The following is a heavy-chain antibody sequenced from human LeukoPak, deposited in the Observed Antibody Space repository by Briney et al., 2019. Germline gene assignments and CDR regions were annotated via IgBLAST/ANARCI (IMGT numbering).Heavy chain of an antibody. J-gene: IGHJ3*02. V-gene: IGHV3-21*01. CDR3: TRDWRNMAFDI. CDR2: IGSRSTYT. Sequence: GGSLRLSCAASGFTFSSYSMNWVRQAPGKGLEWVSSIGSRSTYTYSADSVKGRFTISRDNAKNTLYLQMNSLRAEDTAVYYCTRDWRNMAFDIWGQGTIVTVSS. CDR1: GFTFSSYS. D-gene: IGHD1-14*01.